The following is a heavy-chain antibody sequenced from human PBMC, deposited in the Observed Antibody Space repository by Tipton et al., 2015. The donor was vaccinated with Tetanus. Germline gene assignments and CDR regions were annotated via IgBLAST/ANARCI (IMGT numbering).Heavy chain of an antibody. CDR3: AKGVGASLSYPDAFDI. D-gene: IGHD1-26*01. CDR2: ISGSGGST. J-gene: IGHJ3*02. CDR1: GFTFSSYA. Sequence: SLRLSCAASGFTFSSYAMSWVRQAPGKGLEWVSAISGSGGSTYYADSVKGRFTISRDNSKNTLYLQMNSLRAEDTAVYYCAKGVGASLSYPDAFDIWGQGTMVTVSS. V-gene: IGHV3-23*01.